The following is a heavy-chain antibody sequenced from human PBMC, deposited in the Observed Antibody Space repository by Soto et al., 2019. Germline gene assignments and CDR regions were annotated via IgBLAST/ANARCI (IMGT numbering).Heavy chain of an antibody. V-gene: IGHV3-9*01. CDR1: GFSFDDYA. CDR3: AKDRLASSRGRFDV. J-gene: IGHJ4*02. CDR2: IGWRSFTL. D-gene: IGHD2-21*01. Sequence: EVKLVESGGGWVQPGRSLRLSCAASGFSFDDYAMHWVRQLPGKGLEWVAGIGWRSFTLGYANSVKGRFTISRDNAQNFLYLQMDDLRAADSALYFCAKDRLASSRGRFDVWGQGTLVTVSS.